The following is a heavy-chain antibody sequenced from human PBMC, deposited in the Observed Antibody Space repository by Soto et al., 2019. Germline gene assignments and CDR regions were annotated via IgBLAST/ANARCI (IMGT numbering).Heavy chain of an antibody. CDR2: ENPNSGNT. J-gene: IGHJ2*01. Sequence: QVQLAQSGAEVKKPGASVKVSCKASGYTFGNNDINWVRQATGQGLEWMGWENPNSGNTGYAQKFQGRVTMTRDTSTTTAYMELSSLTSEDTAVYYCARVTRTWYFDLWGRGTPVTVSS. CDR1: GYTFGNND. CDR3: ARVTRTWYFDL. V-gene: IGHV1-8*01.